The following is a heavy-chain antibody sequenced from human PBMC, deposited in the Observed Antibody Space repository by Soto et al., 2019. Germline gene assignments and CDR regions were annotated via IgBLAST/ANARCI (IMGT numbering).Heavy chain of an antibody. J-gene: IGHJ6*02. Sequence: ASVKVSCKASGGTFSSYAISWVRQAPGQGLEWMGGIIPIFGTANYAQKFQGRVTITADKSTGTAYMELSSLRSEDTAVYYCARDLWNFLYYYDSSGSRNYYGMDVWGQGTTVTVSS. CDR3: ARDLWNFLYYYDSSGSRNYYGMDV. CDR2: IIPIFGTA. CDR1: GGTFSSYA. V-gene: IGHV1-69*06. D-gene: IGHD3-22*01.